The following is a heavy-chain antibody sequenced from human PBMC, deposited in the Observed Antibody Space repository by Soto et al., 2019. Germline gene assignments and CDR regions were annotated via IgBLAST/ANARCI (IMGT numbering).Heavy chain of an antibody. CDR2: IIPILGIA. J-gene: IGHJ1*01. CDR3: AREIAAAGTQYFQH. V-gene: IGHV1-69*08. CDR1: GGTFSSYT. Sequence: QVQLVQSGAEVKKPGSSVKVSCKASGGTFSSYTISWVRQAPGQGLEWMGRIIPILGIANYAQKFQGRVTXXAXKXXSTAYMELSSLRSEDTAVYYCAREIAAAGTQYFQHWGQGTLVTVSS. D-gene: IGHD6-13*01.